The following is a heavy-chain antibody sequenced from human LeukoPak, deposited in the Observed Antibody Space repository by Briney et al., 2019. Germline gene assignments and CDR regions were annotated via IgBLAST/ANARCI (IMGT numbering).Heavy chain of an antibody. Sequence: GGSLRLSCAASGFTFSNYAMSWVRQAPGKGLGWASAFSGGGGSTNYADSVKGRCTISRDNAKNTLYLHMNSLRAEDTAVYYCAKPKKSVYDSGDYYYYGMDVWGQGTTVTVSS. D-gene: IGHD5/OR15-5a*01. CDR2: FSGGGGST. V-gene: IGHV3-23*01. CDR1: GFTFSNYA. J-gene: IGHJ6*02. CDR3: AKPKKSVYDSGDYYYYGMDV.